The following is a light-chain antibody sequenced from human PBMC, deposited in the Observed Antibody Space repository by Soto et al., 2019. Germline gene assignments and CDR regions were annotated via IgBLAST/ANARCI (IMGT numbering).Light chain of an antibody. CDR2: GAS. CDR1: QSVSSSY. Sequence: EIVLTQSPGTLSLSPGERATLSCRASQSVSSSYLAWYQQKPGQAPRLLIYGASSRVTGIPDRFSGSGSGTDFTLTISRLEPDDFAVYYCQQYGSSPYTFGQGTKLEIK. J-gene: IGKJ2*01. CDR3: QQYGSSPYT. V-gene: IGKV3-20*01.